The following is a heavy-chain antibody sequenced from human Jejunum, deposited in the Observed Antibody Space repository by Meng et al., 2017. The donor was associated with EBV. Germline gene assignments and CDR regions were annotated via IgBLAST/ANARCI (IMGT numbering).Heavy chain of an antibody. CDR1: GDTFTSYS. CDR3: ARSIIAPAATGY. J-gene: IGHJ4*02. Sequence: QAQRVGPGAEVKKPGASVNISCKAAGDTFTSYSMHWVRQAPGQGLEWMGIINPNGGSTTYAQEFQGRLTMTRDTSTSTVNMELSSLRSEDAAMYYCARSIIAPAATGYWGQGTLVTVSS. CDR2: INPNGGST. V-gene: IGHV1-46*01. D-gene: IGHD6-13*01.